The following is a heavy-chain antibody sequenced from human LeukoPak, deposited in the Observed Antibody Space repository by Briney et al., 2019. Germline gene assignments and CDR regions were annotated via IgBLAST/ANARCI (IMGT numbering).Heavy chain of an antibody. Sequence: ASVKVSCKASGYTFTSYAMHWVRQAPGQRLEWMGWINAGNGNTKYSQKFQGRVTITRDTSASTAYMELSSLRSEDTAVYYCARDVGYCTNGVCSGDYWGQGTLVTVSS. J-gene: IGHJ4*02. V-gene: IGHV1-3*01. CDR1: GYTFTSYA. CDR3: ARDVGYCTNGVCSGDY. CDR2: INAGNGNT. D-gene: IGHD2-8*01.